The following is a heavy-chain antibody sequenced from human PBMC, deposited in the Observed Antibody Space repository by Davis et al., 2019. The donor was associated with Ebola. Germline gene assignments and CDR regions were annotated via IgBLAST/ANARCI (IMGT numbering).Heavy chain of an antibody. J-gene: IGHJ4*02. CDR2: ISYDGSNK. V-gene: IGHV3-30*18. Sequence: PGGSLRLSCAASGFTFSNFGMHWVRQAPGKGLEWVAVISYDGSNKLYGDSVKGRFTISRDNSKSTLYLELNSLRVEDTAVYYCAKGVTELNETKHDYWGQGTLVTVAS. D-gene: IGHD2-21*02. CDR1: GFTFSNFG. CDR3: AKGVTELNETKHDY.